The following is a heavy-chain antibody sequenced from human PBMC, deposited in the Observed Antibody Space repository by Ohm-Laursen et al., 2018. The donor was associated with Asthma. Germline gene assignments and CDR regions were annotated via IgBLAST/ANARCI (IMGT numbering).Heavy chain of an antibody. V-gene: IGHV3-9*01. CDR2: INWNSGDT. CDR1: GFTFDDYA. CDR3: AKDTGITVVQGVPLGFEH. Sequence: SLRLSCSASGFTFDDYAMHWVRQAPGRGLEWVSGINWNSGDTGYADSVKGRFTISRDNAKNSLYLHMSSLRDEDTALYYCAKDTGITVVQGVPLGFEHWGQGTLVTVSS. J-gene: IGHJ4*02. D-gene: IGHD3-10*01.